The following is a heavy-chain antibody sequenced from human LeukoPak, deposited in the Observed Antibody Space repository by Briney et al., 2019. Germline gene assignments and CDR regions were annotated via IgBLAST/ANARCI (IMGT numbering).Heavy chain of an antibody. V-gene: IGHV3-21*06. J-gene: IGHJ4*02. D-gene: IGHD6-13*01. Sequence: PGGALRLSCAASGFTSSSYAMNWVRLAPGKGLEWVSSITSSSSHVYYADSVKGRFTISRDNAKDSLYLQMNSLRAEDTAVYYCVRVAYSSSWYPYFDYWGQGTLVTVST. CDR1: GFTSSSYA. CDR2: ITSSSSHV. CDR3: VRVAYSSSWYPYFDY.